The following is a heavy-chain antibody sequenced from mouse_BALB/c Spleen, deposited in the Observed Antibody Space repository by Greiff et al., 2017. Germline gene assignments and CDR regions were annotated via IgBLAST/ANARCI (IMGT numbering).Heavy chain of an antibody. CDR1: GYTFTSYW. D-gene: IGHD1-1*01. Sequence: VHVKQSGTVLARPGASVKMSCKASGYTFTSYWMHWVKQRPGQGLEWIGAIYPGNSDTSYNQKFKGKAKLTAVTSTSTAYMELSSLTNEDSAVYYCTREDYYGSSYWFAYWGQGTLVTVSA. J-gene: IGHJ3*01. CDR2: IYPGNSDT. V-gene: IGHV1-5*01. CDR3: TREDYYGSSYWFAY.